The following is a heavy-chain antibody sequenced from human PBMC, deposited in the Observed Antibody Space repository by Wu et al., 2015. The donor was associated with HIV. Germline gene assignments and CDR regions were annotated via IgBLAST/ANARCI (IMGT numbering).Heavy chain of an antibody. V-gene: IGHV1-69*05. CDR1: GVTLNSFA. CDR2: IIPLFDVA. J-gene: IGHJ3*02. CDR3: ARDYSSGSDHDAFDI. D-gene: IGHD6-19*01. Sequence: QVQLVQSGAEVKKPGSSVKVSCKASGVTLNSFAFSWVRQAPGQGLEWMGGIIPLFDVAQYAQKFRDRVTITTDASTSTAYMELSSLRSEDTAVYYCARDYSSGSDHDAFDIWGQGTMVTVSS.